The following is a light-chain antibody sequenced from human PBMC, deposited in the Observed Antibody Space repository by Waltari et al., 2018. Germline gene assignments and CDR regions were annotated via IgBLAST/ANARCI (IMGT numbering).Light chain of an antibody. J-gene: IGLJ1*01. CDR1: SSDVGGYNY. CDR3: SSYASTNSHV. CDR2: EVY. V-gene: IGLV2-14*01. Sequence: QSALTQPASVSGSPGQSISISCTGTSSDVGGYNYVSWYQQHPGKAPKLVIFEVYNRPAGVSELFPGSKAGNTASLTISGLQADDESDYYCSSYASTNSHVFGTGTRVTVL.